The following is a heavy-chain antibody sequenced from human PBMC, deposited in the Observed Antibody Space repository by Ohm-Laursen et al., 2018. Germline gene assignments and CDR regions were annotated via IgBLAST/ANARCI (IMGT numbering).Heavy chain of an antibody. CDR1: GFTFSSYA. V-gene: IGHV3-23*01. J-gene: IGHJ2*01. D-gene: IGHD3-16*01. CDR2: LSGSGHDT. CDR3: ARPGTGGDRHGWYFDL. Sequence: SLRLSCAASGFTFSSYAMSWVRQAPEKGLEWVSGLSGSGHDTYYPASVKGRFTISRENVKNSLYLQINNLRAGDTAVYYCARPGTGGDRHGWYFDLWGRGTLVTVSS.